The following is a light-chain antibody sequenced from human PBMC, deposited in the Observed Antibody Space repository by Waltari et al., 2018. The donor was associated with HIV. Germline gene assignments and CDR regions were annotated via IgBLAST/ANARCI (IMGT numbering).Light chain of an antibody. CDR1: NLGSKT. J-gene: IGLJ2*01. CDR2: DDR. V-gene: IGLV3-21*02. Sequence: SYVLTQPPSVSVAPGQTARITCGGNNLGSKTVHWYQQRPGQAPVLVVFDDRDRPSGIPERFSGSSSGNTATLTISRVEAGHEADYYCQVWDSSANGVFGGGTKLTVL. CDR3: QVWDSSANGV.